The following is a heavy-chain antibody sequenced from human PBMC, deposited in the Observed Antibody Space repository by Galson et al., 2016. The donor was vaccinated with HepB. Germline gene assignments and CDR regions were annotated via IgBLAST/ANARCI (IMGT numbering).Heavy chain of an antibody. J-gene: IGHJ4*02. V-gene: IGHV3-74*01. CDR1: GFTFSTYW. CDR2: IGTDGRS. CDR3: TRDYYGSLDH. D-gene: IGHD3-10*01. Sequence: SLRLSCAASGFTFSTYWMHWVRQAPGKGLEWVSRIGTDGRSNYADSVKGRFTISRDNAKNTVHLQMNSLRVEDTAVYYCTRDYYGSLDHWGQGTLVTVSS.